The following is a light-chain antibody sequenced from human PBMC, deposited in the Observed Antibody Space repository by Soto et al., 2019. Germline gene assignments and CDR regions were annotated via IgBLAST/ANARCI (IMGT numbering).Light chain of an antibody. V-gene: IGKV3-20*01. CDR2: GVS. Sequence: NVLTQSPGTLSLSPGERATLSCRASQSVTNSFFAWYQQKPGQAPRLLIYGVSSMATGIPDRFSGSGSGTDFTLTITRLEPEDSAVYFCQQYTGPPPTFGQGTRLEIK. J-gene: IGKJ5*01. CDR1: QSVTNSF. CDR3: QQYTGPPPT.